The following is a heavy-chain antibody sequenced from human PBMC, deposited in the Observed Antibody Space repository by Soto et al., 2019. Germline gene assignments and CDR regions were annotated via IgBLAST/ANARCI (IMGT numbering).Heavy chain of an antibody. Sequence: PSETLSLTCTVSGGSISSGGYYWSWIRQHPGKGLEWIGYIYYSGSTYYNPSLKSRVTISVDTSKNQFSLKLISVTAADTAVYYCARGLGDYGLYYYFDYWGQGTLVTVSS. CDR1: GGSISSGGYY. D-gene: IGHD4-17*01. CDR3: ARGLGDYGLYYYFDY. V-gene: IGHV4-31*03. CDR2: IYYSGST. J-gene: IGHJ4*02.